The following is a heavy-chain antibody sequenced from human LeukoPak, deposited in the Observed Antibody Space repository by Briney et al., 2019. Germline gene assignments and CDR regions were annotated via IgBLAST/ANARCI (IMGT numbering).Heavy chain of an antibody. J-gene: IGHJ5*02. V-gene: IGHV4-31*02. CDR1: GFTFSSYS. Sequence: LRLSCAASGFTFSSYSMNWIRQHPGKGLEWIGYIYYSGSTYYNPSLKSRVTISVDTSKNQFSLKLSSVTAADTAVYYCARDGRYSSSSVGTWGQGTLVTVSS. CDR3: ARDGRYSSSSVGT. CDR2: IYYSGST. D-gene: IGHD6-6*01.